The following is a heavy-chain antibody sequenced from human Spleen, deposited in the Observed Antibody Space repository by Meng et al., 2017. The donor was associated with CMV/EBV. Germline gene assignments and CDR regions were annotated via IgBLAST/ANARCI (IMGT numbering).Heavy chain of an antibody. V-gene: IGHV3-30*03. D-gene: IGHD1-1*01. Sequence: GESLKISCAASGFSVSSNYMTWVRQAPGKGLEWVSLISYDGSNKQYADSVKGRFTVSRDNSKNTLYLQMNSLRTEDTAVFYCARYDHLLLNDYWGQGTLVTVSS. CDR1: GFSVSSNY. J-gene: IGHJ4*02. CDR2: ISYDGSNK. CDR3: ARYDHLLLNDY.